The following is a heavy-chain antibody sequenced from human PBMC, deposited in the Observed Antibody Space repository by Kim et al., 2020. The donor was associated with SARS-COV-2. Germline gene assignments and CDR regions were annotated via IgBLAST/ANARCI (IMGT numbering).Heavy chain of an antibody. D-gene: IGHD5-12*01. Sequence: ASVKVSCKGSGYTFTTHGISWVRQAPGQGFEWMGWINAYNGGTNYAQKFQGRVTMTTDTASRTAYMELGSLKSDDTAVYYCARRGMLSYDYWGQGTLVTVSS. CDR3: ARRGMLSYDY. CDR1: GYTFTTHG. CDR2: INAYNGGT. V-gene: IGHV1-18*01. J-gene: IGHJ4*02.